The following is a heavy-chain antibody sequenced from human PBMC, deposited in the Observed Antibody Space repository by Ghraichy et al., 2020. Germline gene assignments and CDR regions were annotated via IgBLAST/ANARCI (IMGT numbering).Heavy chain of an antibody. V-gene: IGHV2-5*01. J-gene: IGHJ3*02. Sequence: SGPTLVKPTQTLTLTCTFSGFSLTTSGVGVGWIRQPPGKALEWLAIIYWNGDKRYSPSLKSRLTIIKDTCKNQVVLTMTSMDPVDTATYYCAHGSAAGTSRALEIWGQGTMVTVSS. CDR1: GFSLTTSGVG. CDR3: AHGSAAGTSRALEI. D-gene: IGHD6-13*01. CDR2: IYWNGDK.